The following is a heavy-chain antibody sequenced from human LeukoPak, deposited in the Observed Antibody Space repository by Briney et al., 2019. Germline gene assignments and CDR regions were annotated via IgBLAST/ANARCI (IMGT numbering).Heavy chain of an antibody. D-gene: IGHD5-18*01. V-gene: IGHV3-7*01. J-gene: IGHJ4*02. Sequence: GGSLRLSCAVSGLTFSSSWMDWVRQAPGKGLEWVASINPDGNKKYSADSVKGRFTISRDNAENSLYLQMNSLRVEDTAFYCCARDLAYSRLDYWGQGMLVTVSS. CDR2: INPDGNKK. CDR1: GLTFSSSW. CDR3: ARDLAYSRLDY.